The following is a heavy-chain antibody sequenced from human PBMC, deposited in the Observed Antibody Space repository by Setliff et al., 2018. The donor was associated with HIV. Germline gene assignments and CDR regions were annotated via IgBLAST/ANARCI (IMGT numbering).Heavy chain of an antibody. D-gene: IGHD2-15*01. CDR3: ARDRAYCSSGSCYWPLVYCFYYMDV. CDR2: VRPYNADK. V-gene: IGHV1-2*02. Sequence: ASVKVSCKASGFTFSDYYMHWVRQAPGQGLEWMGWVRPYNADKNYAQKFQGRVTMTSDTSISTAYLELSGLTSDDTAIYYCARDRAYCSSGSCYWPLVYCFYYMDVWGTGTTVTVSS. CDR1: GFTFSDYY. J-gene: IGHJ6*03.